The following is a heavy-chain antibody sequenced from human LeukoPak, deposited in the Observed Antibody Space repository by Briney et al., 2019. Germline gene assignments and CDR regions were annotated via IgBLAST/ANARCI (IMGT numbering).Heavy chain of an antibody. Sequence: SETLSLTCTVSGGSISSGGYYWSWIRQHPGKGLEWIGYIYYSGSTYHNPSLKSRVTISVDTSKNQFSLKLSSVTAADTAVYYCARVTWGTLAYCGGDCFRHYFDYWGQGTLVTVSS. CDR3: ARVTWGTLAYCGGDCFRHYFDY. V-gene: IGHV4-31*03. D-gene: IGHD2-21*02. CDR1: GGSISSGGYY. J-gene: IGHJ4*02. CDR2: IYYSGST.